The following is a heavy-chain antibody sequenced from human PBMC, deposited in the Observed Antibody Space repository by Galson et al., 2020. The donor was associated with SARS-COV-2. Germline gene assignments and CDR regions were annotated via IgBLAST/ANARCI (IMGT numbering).Heavy chain of an antibody. V-gene: IGHV4-31*03. D-gene: IGHD3-10*01. J-gene: IGHJ3*02. Sequence: SETLSLTCTVSGGSISSGGYYWSWIRQHPGKGLDWIGYIYYSRSTYYNPSPKSRVTISVDTSKNQFSLKLSSVTAADTAVYYCARVKSLQLLWFGEPTVDAFDIWGQGTMVTVSS. CDR3: ARVKSLQLLWFGEPTVDAFDI. CDR2: IYYSRST. CDR1: GGSISSGGYY.